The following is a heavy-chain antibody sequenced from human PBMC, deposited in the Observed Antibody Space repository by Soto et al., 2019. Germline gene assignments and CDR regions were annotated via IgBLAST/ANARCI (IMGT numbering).Heavy chain of an antibody. J-gene: IGHJ5*02. V-gene: IGHV3-23*01. Sequence: EVQLLESGGGLVQPRGSLRLSCAASGFTLSTYAMSWVRQTPGKGLEWVSSINDSGGLTNYAGTVKGRFTIFRDNSKNTLYLQMNNLRAEDTAVYYCAKDRRDYILNWFDPWGQGTLVTVSS. CDR3: AKDRRDYILNWFDP. CDR1: GFTLSTYA. D-gene: IGHD3-9*01. CDR2: INDSGGLT.